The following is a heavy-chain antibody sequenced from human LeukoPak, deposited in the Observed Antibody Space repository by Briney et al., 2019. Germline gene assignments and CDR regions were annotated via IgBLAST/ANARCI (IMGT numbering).Heavy chain of an antibody. J-gene: IGHJ6*02. V-gene: IGHV4-39*07. Sequence: SETLSLTCTVSGGSISSCSYYWGWIRQPPGKGLEWIGSIYYSGSTYYNPSLKSRVTISVDTSKNQFSLKLSSVTAADTAVYYCARARTVVTGYYYGMDVWGQGTTVTVSS. D-gene: IGHD4-23*01. CDR2: IYYSGST. CDR1: GGSISSCSYY. CDR3: ARARTVVTGYYYGMDV.